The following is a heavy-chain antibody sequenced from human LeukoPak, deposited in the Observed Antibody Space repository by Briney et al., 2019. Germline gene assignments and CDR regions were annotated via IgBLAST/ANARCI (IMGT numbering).Heavy chain of an antibody. CDR2: IYHSGST. Sequence: PSDTLSLTYTLSGRSMSSYYWKCARQPPGKRLEWSGYIYHSGSTNYNPSLKSRVTISVDTSKNQFSLKLSAVTAADTAVYYCARLRYDSSGYRSSSYYFEYWGQGNLVTVSS. CDR3: ARLRYDSSGYRSSSYYFEY. CDR1: GRSMSSYY. V-gene: IGHV4-59*07. D-gene: IGHD3-22*01. J-gene: IGHJ4*02.